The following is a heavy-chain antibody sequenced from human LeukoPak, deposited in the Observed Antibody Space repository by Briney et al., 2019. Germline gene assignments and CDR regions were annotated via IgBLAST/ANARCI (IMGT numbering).Heavy chain of an antibody. J-gene: IGHJ4*02. CDR1: GYTFTYYV. V-gene: IGHV1-18*01. CDR3: ARGEKPYDY. CDR2: INAYNGNT. D-gene: IGHD1-26*01. Sequence: GASVTVSFKTSGYTFTYYVISWVRQAPGQGLEWMGWINAYNGNTNDAQKFQGRVTMTTDTSTSTAYMELRSLRSDDTAVYYCARGEKPYDYWGQGTLVSVSS.